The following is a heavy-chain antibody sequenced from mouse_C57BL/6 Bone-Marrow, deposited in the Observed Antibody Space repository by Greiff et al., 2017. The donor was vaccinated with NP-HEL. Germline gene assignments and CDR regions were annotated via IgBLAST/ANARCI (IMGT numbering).Heavy chain of an antibody. CDR3: ARCYGSTLYYFDY. CDR1: GYTFTSYW. J-gene: IGHJ2*01. Sequence: QVQLQQPGAELVKPGASVKLSCKASGYTFTSYWMHWVKQRPGRGLEWIGRIDPNSGGTKYNEKFKSQATLTVDKPSSTADMQRSSLTSEDSAVYYCARCYGSTLYYFDYWGQGTTLTVSS. D-gene: IGHD1-1*01. CDR2: IDPNSGGT. V-gene: IGHV1-72*01.